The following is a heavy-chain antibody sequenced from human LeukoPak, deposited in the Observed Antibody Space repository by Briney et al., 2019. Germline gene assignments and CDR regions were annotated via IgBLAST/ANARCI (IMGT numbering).Heavy chain of an antibody. J-gene: IGHJ3*02. CDR3: ARSRSSLDDAFDI. V-gene: IGHV3-53*01. CDR2: IYSGGST. CDR1: GFTFSSNY. D-gene: IGHD6-13*01. Sequence: GGSLRLSCAASGFTFSSNYMSWVRQAPGKGLEWVSVIYSGGSTYYVDSVKGRFTISRDNSKNTLYLQMNSLRAEDTAVYYCARSRSSLDDAFDIWGQGTMVTVSS.